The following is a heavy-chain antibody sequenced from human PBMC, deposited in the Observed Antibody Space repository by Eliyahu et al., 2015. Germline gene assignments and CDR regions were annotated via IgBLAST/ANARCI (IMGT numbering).Heavy chain of an antibody. CDR2: IFYNGTT. J-gene: IGHJ4*02. CDR1: GGSISSNDYY. CDR3: ARLPKSWDGGLDY. Sequence: QLQLQESGPGLVKPSETLSLTCIVSGGSISSNDYYWGWIRQPPGKGLEWIGTIFYNGTTYYNPSLKSRITMSVDTSKNQFSLKLTSVTAADTAIYYCARLPKSWDGGLDYWDQGTLVTVSS. D-gene: IGHD3-16*01. V-gene: IGHV4-39*01.